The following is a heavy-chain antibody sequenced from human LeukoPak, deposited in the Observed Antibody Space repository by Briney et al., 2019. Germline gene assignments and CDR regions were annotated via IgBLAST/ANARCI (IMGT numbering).Heavy chain of an antibody. CDR1: GGSFSGYY. CDR3: ARYGDMTRPFDY. Sequence: SETLSLTCAVYGGSFSGYYWSWIRQPPGKGLEWIGEINHSGSTNYNPSLKSRVTISVGTSKNQFSLKLSSVTAADTAVYYCARYGDMTRPFDYWGQGTLVTVSS. D-gene: IGHD4-17*01. CDR2: INHSGST. J-gene: IGHJ4*02. V-gene: IGHV4-34*01.